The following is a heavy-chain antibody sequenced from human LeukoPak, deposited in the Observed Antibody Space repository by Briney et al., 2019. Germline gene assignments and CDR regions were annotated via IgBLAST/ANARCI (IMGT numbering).Heavy chain of an antibody. CDR2: ISINADDT. CDR1: GFTFSSHA. Sequence: GGSLRLCCAASGFTFSSHAMTWVRQAPGKGLQWVSSISINADDTHYADSVKGRFTISRDNSKKTLFLQMNSLRVDDTVIYYCAKARGSSSSLAYFDYWGQGTLVTVSS. CDR3: AKARGSSSSLAYFDY. J-gene: IGHJ4*02. V-gene: IGHV3-23*01. D-gene: IGHD6-6*01.